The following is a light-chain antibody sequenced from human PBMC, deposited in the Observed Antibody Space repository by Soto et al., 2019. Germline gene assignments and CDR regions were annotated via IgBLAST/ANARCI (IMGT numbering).Light chain of an antibody. V-gene: IGKV3-15*01. CDR3: QQYNNWPQT. CDR2: GAS. J-gene: IGKJ1*01. Sequence: EIVMTQSPATLSVSPGERATLSCRASQSVAGNLAWYQQKPGQAPRLLIYGASTRATGFPARFSGSGSGTEFTLTISSLQAEDFAVYYCQQYNNWPQTFGQGTKGEIK. CDR1: QSVAGN.